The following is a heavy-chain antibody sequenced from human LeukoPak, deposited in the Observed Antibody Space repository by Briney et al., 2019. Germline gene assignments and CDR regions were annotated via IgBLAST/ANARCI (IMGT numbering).Heavy chain of an antibody. Sequence: GGSLRLSCAASGFTFSSYGMHWVRQAPGKGLEWVAVISYDGSNKYYADSVKGRFTISRDNSRNTLYLQMNSLRAEDTAVYYCAKDSRWYLDDDYWGQGTLVTVSS. J-gene: IGHJ4*02. V-gene: IGHV3-30*18. D-gene: IGHD5-24*01. CDR3: AKDSRWYLDDDY. CDR1: GFTFSSYG. CDR2: ISYDGSNK.